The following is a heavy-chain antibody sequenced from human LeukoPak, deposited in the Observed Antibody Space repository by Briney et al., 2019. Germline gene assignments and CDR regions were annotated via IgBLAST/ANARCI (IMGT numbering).Heavy chain of an antibody. J-gene: IGHJ4*02. D-gene: IGHD1-14*01. Sequence: ASVKVSCKASGYTFTDYYMHWVQQAPGKGLEWMGRVDPEDGETIYAEKFQGRVTITADTSTDTAYMELSSLRSEDTAVYYCATAHHPGGYWGQGTLVTVSS. CDR1: GYTFTDYY. CDR2: VDPEDGET. V-gene: IGHV1-69-2*01. CDR3: ATAHHPGGY.